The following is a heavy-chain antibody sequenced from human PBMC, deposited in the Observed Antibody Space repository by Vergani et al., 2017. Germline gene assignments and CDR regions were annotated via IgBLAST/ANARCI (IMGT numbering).Heavy chain of an antibody. J-gene: IGHJ1*01. Sequence: QVQLVQSGAEVKKPGSSVKVSCKASGGTFSSYAISWVRQAPGQGLEWMGGIIPIFGTANYAQKFQGRVTITADESTSTAYMELSSLRSEDTAVYYCARDNLGYCSGGRCYAVEYFQHWGQGTLVTVSS. D-gene: IGHD2-15*01. V-gene: IGHV1-69*01. CDR1: GGTFSSYA. CDR3: ARDNLGYCSGGRCYAVEYFQH. CDR2: IIPIFGTA.